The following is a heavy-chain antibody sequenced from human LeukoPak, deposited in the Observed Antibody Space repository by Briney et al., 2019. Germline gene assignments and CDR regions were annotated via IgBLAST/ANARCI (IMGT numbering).Heavy chain of an antibody. J-gene: IGHJ6*04. V-gene: IGHV4-61*01. CDR3: ARDYGDYGYYYYGMDV. CDR2: IYYSGST. D-gene: IGHD4-17*01. CDR1: GGSVSSGSYY. Sequence: SATLSLTCTVSGGSVSSGSYYWSWIRQPPGKGLEWIGYIYYSGSTNYNPSLKSRVTISVDTSKNQFSLKLSSVTAADTAVYYCARDYGDYGYYYYGMDVWGKGTTVTVSP.